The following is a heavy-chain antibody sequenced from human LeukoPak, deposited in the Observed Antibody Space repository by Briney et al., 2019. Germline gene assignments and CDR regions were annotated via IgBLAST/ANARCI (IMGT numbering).Heavy chain of an antibody. CDR3: VREGYGPGNYPFDY. Sequence: PGGSLRLSCAASGFTFSSHWMHWVRQAPGKGLVWLSRIDSGGGDTIDADSVKGRFTISRDNSKNTLYLQMNSLRAEDTAVYYYVREGYGPGNYPFDYWGQGTLVTVSS. V-gene: IGHV3-74*01. CDR2: IDSGGGDT. J-gene: IGHJ4*02. CDR1: GFTFSSHW. D-gene: IGHD3-10*01.